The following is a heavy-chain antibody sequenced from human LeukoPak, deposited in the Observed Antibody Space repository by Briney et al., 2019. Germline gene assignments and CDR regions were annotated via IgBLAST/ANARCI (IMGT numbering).Heavy chain of an antibody. J-gene: IGHJ4*02. CDR3: ARHRQVWFGEFGFDY. D-gene: IGHD3-10*01. CDR2: INSDGSST. CDR1: GFTFSSYW. V-gene: IGHV3-74*01. Sequence: GGSLRLSCAASGFTFSSYWMHWLRQAPGKGLVWVSRINSDGSSTSYADSVKGRFTISIDNAKNTLYLQMNSLRAEDTAVYYCARHRQVWFGEFGFDYWGEGTLVTVSS.